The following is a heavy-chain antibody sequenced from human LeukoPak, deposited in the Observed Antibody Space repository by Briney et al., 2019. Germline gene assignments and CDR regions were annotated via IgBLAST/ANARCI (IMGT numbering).Heavy chain of an antibody. CDR1: GGSISSLY. CDR2: VYYTGST. J-gene: IGHJ5*02. D-gene: IGHD3-22*01. Sequence: KPSETLSLTCSVSGGSISSLYWSWIRQPPGKGLEWIGYVYYTGSTNYNPSLNSRVTMSIDTSKNQFTLRLSSVTAADTAVYYCARVVGFYDSSAFDLWGQGTLVTVSS. CDR3: ARVVGFYDSSAFDL. V-gene: IGHV4-59*01.